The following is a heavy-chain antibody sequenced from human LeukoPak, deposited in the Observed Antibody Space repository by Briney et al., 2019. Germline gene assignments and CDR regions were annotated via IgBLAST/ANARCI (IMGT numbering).Heavy chain of an antibody. CDR1: GFTFSSYW. V-gene: IGHV3-7*04. CDR2: IKQDGSEK. CDR3: ARGLRLWVTDDAFDI. Sequence: GGSLRLSCVASGFTFSSYWMSWVRQAPGKGREWVANIKQDGSEKYYVDSVKGRFTISRDNAKNSLYLQMNSLRAEDTAVYYCARGLRLWVTDDAFDIWGQGTMVTVSS. D-gene: IGHD5-12*01. J-gene: IGHJ3*02.